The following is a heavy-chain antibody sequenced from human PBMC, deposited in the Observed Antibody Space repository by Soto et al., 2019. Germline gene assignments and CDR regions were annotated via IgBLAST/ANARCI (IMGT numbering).Heavy chain of an antibody. J-gene: IGHJ4*02. CDR2: ISYDGSNK. D-gene: IGHD3-22*01. V-gene: IGHV3-30*03. CDR3: SRDLTIILVAAVY. CDR1: GFTFSSYG. Sequence: PGGSLRLSCAASGFTFSSYGMHWVRQAPGKGLEWVAFISYDGSNKYYADTVKGRFTISRDNSKNTLYLQMNSLRAEDTAVYYCSRDLTIILVAAVYWVEGTL.